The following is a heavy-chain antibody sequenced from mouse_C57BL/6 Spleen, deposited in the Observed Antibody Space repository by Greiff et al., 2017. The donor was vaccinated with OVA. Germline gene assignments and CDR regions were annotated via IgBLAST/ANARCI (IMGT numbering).Heavy chain of an antibody. CDR1: GYTFTDYE. J-gene: IGHJ1*03. CDR2: IDPETGGT. Sequence: QVQLKESGAELVRPGASVTLSCKASGYTFTDYEMHWVKQTPVHGLEWIGAIDPETGGTAYNQKFKGKAILTADKSSSTAYMELRSLTSEDSAVYYCTRGYYYGSSYEYFDVWGTGTTVTVSS. CDR3: TRGYYYGSSYEYFDV. V-gene: IGHV1-15*01. D-gene: IGHD1-1*01.